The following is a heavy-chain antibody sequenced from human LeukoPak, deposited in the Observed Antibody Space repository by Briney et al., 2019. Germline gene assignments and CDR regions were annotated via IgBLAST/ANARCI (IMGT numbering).Heavy chain of an antibody. CDR3: ARADNGGYYSG. Sequence: GGSLRLSCAASGFTFSSYWMSWVRQAPGKGLEWVANINQGGSAIYYVGSVRGRFTVSRDNAKNSLYLQMNSLRAEDTAVYYCARADNGGYYSGWGQGTLVTVSS. J-gene: IGHJ4*02. CDR2: INQGGSAI. CDR1: GFTFSSYW. V-gene: IGHV3-7*01. D-gene: IGHD3-22*01.